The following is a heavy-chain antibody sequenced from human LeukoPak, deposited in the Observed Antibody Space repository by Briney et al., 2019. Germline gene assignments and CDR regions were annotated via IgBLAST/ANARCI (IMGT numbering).Heavy chain of an antibody. V-gene: IGHV4-38-2*02. D-gene: IGHD1-26*01. Sequence: PVTLSLTSTVSVYSLSSGYYWGWIRQLPGRDLDWFPSIYYRGSPHYNPSLASLKSRLTISGDTSKNQFSLTLSSVTAADTAVYYCARYREVGATVDYWGQGTLVTVSS. CDR3: ARYREVGATVDY. J-gene: IGHJ4*02. CDR1: VYSLSSGYY. CDR2: IYYRGSP.